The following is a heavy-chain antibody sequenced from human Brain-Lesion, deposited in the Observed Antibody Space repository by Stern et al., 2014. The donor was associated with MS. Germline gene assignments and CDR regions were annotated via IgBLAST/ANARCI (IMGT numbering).Heavy chain of an antibody. CDR3: ARDQRGITIFGVVTDYYYLGMDV. CDR1: GYIFTGYY. V-gene: IGHV1-2*02. J-gene: IGHJ6*02. D-gene: IGHD3-3*01. Sequence: QVQLVQSGAEVKKPGASVKVSCKTSGYIFTGYYIHWVRQAPGQGLEWMAWINPNTGGPKYAQKFQGRVTMSRDTSISTAYVELSSLTSDDMAVYYCARDQRGITIFGVVTDYYYLGMDVWGQGTTVTVSS. CDR2: INPNTGGP.